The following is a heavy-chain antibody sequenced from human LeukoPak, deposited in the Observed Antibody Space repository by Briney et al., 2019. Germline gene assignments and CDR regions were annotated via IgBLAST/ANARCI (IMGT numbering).Heavy chain of an antibody. CDR3: ARKLWHRNDC. J-gene: IGHJ4*02. Sequence: GGSLRLSCAASGFTFSTYAINWVRQAPGKGLEWISAISQSGNTIYYADSVKGRFIISRDNSKNTLYLQLNSLRAEDTALYYCARKLWHRNDCWGQGTLVTVSS. V-gene: IGHV3-23*01. CDR1: GFTFSTYA. D-gene: IGHD3-16*01. CDR2: ISQSGNTI.